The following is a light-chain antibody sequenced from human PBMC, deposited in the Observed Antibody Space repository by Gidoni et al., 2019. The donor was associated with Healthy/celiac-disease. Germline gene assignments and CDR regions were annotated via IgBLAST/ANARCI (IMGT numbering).Light chain of an antibody. CDR3: QQYGSSPPT. CDR2: GAS. V-gene: IGKV3-20*01. J-gene: IGKJ5*01. Sequence: EIVLTQSPGTLSLSPGERATLTCRARQSVSSSYLAWYQQKPGQAPRLLIYGASSRATGIPDSFSGSGSGTDFTLTISRLEPEDFAVYYCQQYGSSPPTFGQGTRLEIK. CDR1: QSVSSSY.